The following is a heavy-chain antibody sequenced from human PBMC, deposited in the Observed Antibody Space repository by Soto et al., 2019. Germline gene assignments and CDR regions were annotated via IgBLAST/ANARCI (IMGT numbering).Heavy chain of an antibody. D-gene: IGHD3-3*01. V-gene: IGHV3-30-3*01. CDR3: ARDKDQPEFWGGTVDS. CDR1: TFVFSVYS. J-gene: IGHJ4*02. CDR2: ISHDGTNK. Sequence: QVQLEESGGGVVQPERSLRLSCTTSTFVFSVYSLHWVRQAPGKGLEWVALISHDGTNKSYADSVTGRFTISRDNSKDTLYLQMGSLMPADTPVYFCARDKDQPEFWGGTVDSWGQGTPVTVPA.